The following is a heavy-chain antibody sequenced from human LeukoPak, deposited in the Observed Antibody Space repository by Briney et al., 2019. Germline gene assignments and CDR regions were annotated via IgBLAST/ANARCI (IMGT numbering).Heavy chain of an antibody. CDR1: GGTFSSYA. J-gene: IGHJ4*02. Sequence: ASVKVSCKASGGTFSSYAISWVRQAPGQGLEWMGGIIPIFGTANYAQKFQGRVTITADGSTSTAYMELSSLRSEDTAVYYCARDRERVAAKDWGQGTLVTVSS. D-gene: IGHD2-15*01. V-gene: IGHV1-69*13. CDR2: IIPIFGTA. CDR3: ARDRERVAAKD.